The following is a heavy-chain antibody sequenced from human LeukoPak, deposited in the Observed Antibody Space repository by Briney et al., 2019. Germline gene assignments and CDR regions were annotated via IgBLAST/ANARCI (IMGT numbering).Heavy chain of an antibody. D-gene: IGHD3-10*01. CDR2: INHSGST. Sequence: PSETLSLICAVYGGSFSGYYWSWIRQPPGKGLEWIGEINHSGSTNYNPSLKSRVTISVDTSKNQFSLKLSSVTAADTAVYYCARVGTVRVFHYWGQGTLVTVSS. CDR1: GGSFSGYY. CDR3: ARVGTVRVFHY. V-gene: IGHV4-34*01. J-gene: IGHJ4*02.